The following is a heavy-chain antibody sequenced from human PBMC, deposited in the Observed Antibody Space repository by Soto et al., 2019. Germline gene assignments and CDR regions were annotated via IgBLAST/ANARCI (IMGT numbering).Heavy chain of an antibody. J-gene: IGHJ6*02. Sequence: PGGSLRLSCAASGFIFGNYGMTWVRQAPGKGLEWDSGITGNGGSTYYADPVKGRFTISRDNSRNTPYLQMNSLRAEDTAIYYCAKDQFSSGWYNDYYYGMDVWGQGTTVTVSS. CDR1: GFIFGNYG. D-gene: IGHD6-19*01. CDR3: AKDQFSSGWYNDYYYGMDV. CDR2: ITGNGGST. V-gene: IGHV3-23*01.